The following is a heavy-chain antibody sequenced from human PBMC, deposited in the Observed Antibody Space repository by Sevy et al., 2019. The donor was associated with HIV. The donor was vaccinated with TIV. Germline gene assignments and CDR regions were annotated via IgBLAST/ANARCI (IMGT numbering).Heavy chain of an antibody. D-gene: IGHD6-19*01. J-gene: IGHJ4*01. V-gene: IGHV1-18*04. CDR1: GYKVDMYG. Sequence: ASVKVSCKISGYKVDMYGIAWVRQAPGQGLEWMGWISTYNGNTNYAQNFQGRVTMTTDTSTSVVYMELGGLRPDDTAVYYCARATGMAVAGTGRYFDFWGQGTLVTFSS. CDR3: ARATGMAVAGTGRYFDF. CDR2: ISTYNGNT.